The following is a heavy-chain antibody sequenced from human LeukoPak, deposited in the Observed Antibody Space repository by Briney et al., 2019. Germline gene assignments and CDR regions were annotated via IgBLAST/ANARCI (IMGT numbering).Heavy chain of an antibody. Sequence: PGGSLRLSCAAYGFTFSSYAMSWVRQAPGKGQEWVAVISYDGSNKYYADSVKGRFTISRDNSKNTLYLQMNSLRAEDTAVYYCARDPRYYYYYMDVWGKGTTVTVSS. CDR2: ISYDGSNK. V-gene: IGHV3-30*01. CDR3: ARDPRYYYYYMDV. J-gene: IGHJ6*03. CDR1: GFTFSSYA.